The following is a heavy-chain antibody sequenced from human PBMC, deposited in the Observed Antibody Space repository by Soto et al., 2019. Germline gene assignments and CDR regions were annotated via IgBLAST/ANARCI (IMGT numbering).Heavy chain of an antibody. Sequence: QVQVEEFGGGVVQPGRSLRLSCAGPTFTFSDFGFHWVRQAPGKGLEWVAMISYDGSDQYYGDSVQGRFTIYRDDSKNTVYLQMNSLRAEDTAMYYCAKSTYCNGGSCVPQYWGPRTLVTVSS. V-gene: IGHV3-30*18. D-gene: IGHD2-15*01. CDR3: AKSTYCNGGSCVPQY. CDR1: TFTFSDFG. CDR2: ISYDGSDQ. J-gene: IGHJ4*02.